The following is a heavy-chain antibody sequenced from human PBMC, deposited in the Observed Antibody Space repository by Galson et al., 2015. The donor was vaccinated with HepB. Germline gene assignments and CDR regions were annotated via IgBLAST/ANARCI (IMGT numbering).Heavy chain of an antibody. CDR3: AREDATITVAALEY. J-gene: IGHJ4*02. Sequence: SLRLSCAASGFDFGNYGMHWVRRAPGKGLEWMALIWKDGSNKHYADSLKGRFRISRDNAKNTLFLEADSVRAEDTAVYYCAREDATITVAALEYWGPGVLVTDSS. V-gene: IGHV3-33*01. D-gene: IGHD6-13*01. CDR1: GFDFGNYG. CDR2: IWKDGSNK.